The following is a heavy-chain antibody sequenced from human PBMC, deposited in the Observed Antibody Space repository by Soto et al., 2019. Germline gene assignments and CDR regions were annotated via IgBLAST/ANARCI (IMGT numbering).Heavy chain of an antibody. CDR1: GYTFTSYG. Sequence: ASVKVSFKASGYTFTSYGISWVRQAPGQGHEWMGCISAYNGNTNYAQKLQGRVTMTTDRSRITAYMERRGLRSDDTAVYYWARGGGGGKYGDYRYYYYYGMDVWGQGTTVTVSS. CDR2: ISAYNGNT. D-gene: IGHD4-17*01. V-gene: IGHV1-18*01. J-gene: IGHJ6*02. CDR3: ARGGGGGKYGDYRYYYYYGMDV.